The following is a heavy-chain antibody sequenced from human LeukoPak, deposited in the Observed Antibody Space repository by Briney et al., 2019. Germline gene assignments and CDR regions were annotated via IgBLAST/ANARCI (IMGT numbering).Heavy chain of an antibody. Sequence: PGGSLRLSCAVSGFPVSNNYMSWVRQAPGKGLEWVSVLYSANSAYYGDSVKGRFTISTDNSKNTLYLQMNSLRAEDTAVYYCARVSTTQFYYDKSGYLDYWGQGTLVTVSS. CDR1: GFPVSNNY. CDR3: ARVSTTQFYYDKSGYLDY. V-gene: IGHV3-53*01. D-gene: IGHD3-22*01. CDR2: LYSANSA. J-gene: IGHJ4*02.